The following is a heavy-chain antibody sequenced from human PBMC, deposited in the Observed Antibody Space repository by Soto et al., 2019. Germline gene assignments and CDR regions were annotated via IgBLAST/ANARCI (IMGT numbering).Heavy chain of an antibody. D-gene: IGHD3-3*02. J-gene: IGHJ5*02. CDR2: IYYSGST. CDR3: ASPKIAFYNWFDP. V-gene: IGHV4-39*01. Sequence: PSETLSLTCTVSGGSISSSSYYWGWIRQPPGKGLEWIGSIYYSGSTYYNPSLKGRVTISVDTSKNQFSLKLSSVTAADTVVYYCASPKIAFYNWFDPWGQGTLVTVSS. CDR1: GGSISSSSYY.